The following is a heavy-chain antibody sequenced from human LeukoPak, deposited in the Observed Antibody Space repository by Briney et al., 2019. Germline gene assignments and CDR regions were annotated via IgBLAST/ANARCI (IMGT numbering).Heavy chain of an antibody. V-gene: IGHV4-34*01. Sequence: PSETLSLTCAVYGGSFSGYYWSWIRQPPGKGLEWMGEINHSGSTNDNPSLKSGVTISVDTSKNQFSLKLSSVTAADTAVYYCARALGYCSSTSCQNWFDPWGQGTLVTVSS. D-gene: IGHD2-2*01. J-gene: IGHJ5*02. CDR1: GGSFSGYY. CDR2: INHSGST. CDR3: ARALGYCSSTSCQNWFDP.